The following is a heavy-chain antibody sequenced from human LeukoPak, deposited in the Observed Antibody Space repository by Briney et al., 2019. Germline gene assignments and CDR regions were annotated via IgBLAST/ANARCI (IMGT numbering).Heavy chain of an antibody. CDR2: IIPIIGTA. Sequence: SVKVSCKASGGTFSSYAISWVRQAPGQGLEWMGGIIPIIGTANYAQKFQGRVTITADESTSTAYMELSSLRSEDTAVYYCAREGLGYCSGGGCPTNWFDPWGQGTLVTVSS. V-gene: IGHV1-69*13. J-gene: IGHJ5*02. D-gene: IGHD2-15*01. CDR3: AREGLGYCSGGGCPTNWFDP. CDR1: GGTFSSYA.